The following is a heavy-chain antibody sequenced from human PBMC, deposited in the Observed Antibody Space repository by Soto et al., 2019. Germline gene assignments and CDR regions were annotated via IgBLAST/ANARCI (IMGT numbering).Heavy chain of an antibody. D-gene: IGHD6-25*01. CDR2: IYTGDSDT. CDR1: GYSFTSYW. V-gene: IGHV5-51*01. J-gene: IGHJ4*02. Sequence: ESLKISFKGFGYSFTSYWIGWGRRMPGKGLEWMGIIYTGDSDTRYSPSFQGQVTISADKSISTAYLQWSSLKASDTAMYYCAKSIAAGILAFDYWGQGTMVTVSS. CDR3: AKSIAAGILAFDY.